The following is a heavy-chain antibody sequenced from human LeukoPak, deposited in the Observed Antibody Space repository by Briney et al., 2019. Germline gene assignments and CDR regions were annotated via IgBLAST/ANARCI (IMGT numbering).Heavy chain of an antibody. V-gene: IGHV3-21*01. Sequence: GGSLRLSCAASGFTFSSYSMNWVRQAPGKGLEWVSSISSSSSYIYYADSVKGRFTISRDDAKNSLYPQMNSLRAEDTAVYYCARDLTIIETGSYYFDYWGQGTLVTVSS. CDR1: GFTFSSYS. D-gene: IGHD3-10*01. CDR3: ARDLTIIETGSYYFDY. CDR2: ISSSSSYI. J-gene: IGHJ4*02.